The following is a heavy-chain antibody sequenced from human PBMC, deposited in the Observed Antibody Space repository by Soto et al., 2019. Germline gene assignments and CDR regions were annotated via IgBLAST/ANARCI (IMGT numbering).Heavy chain of an antibody. CDR3: ARARRRTMVRGVSNWFDP. Sequence: SETLSLTCAVYGGSFSGYYWGWIRQPPGKGLEWIGEINHSGSTNYNPSLKSRVTISVDTSKNQFSLKLSSVTAADTAVYYCARARRRTMVRGVSNWFDPWGQGTLVTVS. CDR1: GGSFSGYY. V-gene: IGHV4-34*01. D-gene: IGHD3-10*01. CDR2: INHSGST. J-gene: IGHJ5*02.